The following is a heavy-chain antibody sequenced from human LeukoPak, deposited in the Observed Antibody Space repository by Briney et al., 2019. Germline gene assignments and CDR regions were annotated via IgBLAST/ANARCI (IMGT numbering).Heavy chain of an antibody. J-gene: IGHJ4*02. CDR1: GYTFTGYY. V-gene: IGHV1-2*02. D-gene: IGHD1-1*01. CDR3: AREGWNAFDY. CDR2: INPNSGDT. Sequence: ASVKVSCKASGYTFTGYYMHWVRQAPGQGLEWMGWINPNSGDTNYAQKFQDRVTMTRDTSVSTAYMELSRLRSDDTAVYYCAREGWNAFDYWGQGTLVTVSS.